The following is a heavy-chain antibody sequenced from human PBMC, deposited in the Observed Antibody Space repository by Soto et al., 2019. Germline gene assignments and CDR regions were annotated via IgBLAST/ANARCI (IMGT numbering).Heavy chain of an antibody. CDR1: GYTFTSYG. CDR2: MNPNSGNT. V-gene: IGHV1-8*01. D-gene: IGHD1-7*01. J-gene: IGHJ6*02. Sequence: ASVKVSCKASGYTFTSYGINWVRQATGQGLEWMGWMNPNSGNTGYAQKFQGRVTMTRNTSISTAYMELSSLRSEDTAVYYCARGKLHPINYYYGMDVWGQGTTVTVSS. CDR3: ARGKLHPINYYYGMDV.